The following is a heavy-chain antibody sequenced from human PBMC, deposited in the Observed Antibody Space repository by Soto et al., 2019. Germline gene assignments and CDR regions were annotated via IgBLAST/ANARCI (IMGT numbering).Heavy chain of an antibody. CDR1: GGSISSSNW. CDR3: ARNYYDSSGYPYNWFDP. D-gene: IGHD3-22*01. Sequence: ASETLSLTCAVSGGSISSSNWWSWVRQPPGKGLEWIGEIYHSGSTNYNPSLKSRVTISVDKSKNQFSLKLSSVTAADTAVYYCARNYYDSSGYPYNWFDPWGQGTLVTVSS. CDR2: IYHSGST. J-gene: IGHJ5*02. V-gene: IGHV4-4*02.